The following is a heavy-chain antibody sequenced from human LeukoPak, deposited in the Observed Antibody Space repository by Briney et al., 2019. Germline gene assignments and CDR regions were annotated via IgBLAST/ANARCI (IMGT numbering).Heavy chain of an antibody. CDR2: INHSGST. Sequence: SETLSLPRAVYGGSFCGYYWSWIRQPPGKGLEWIGEINHSGSTNYNPSLKSRVTISVDTSKNQFSLKLSSVTAADTAVYYCARVLDISGYYYGFDASGQGTLVTVSS. CDR1: GGSFCGYY. V-gene: IGHV4-34*01. CDR3: ARVLDISGYYYGFDA. J-gene: IGHJ5*02. D-gene: IGHD3-22*01.